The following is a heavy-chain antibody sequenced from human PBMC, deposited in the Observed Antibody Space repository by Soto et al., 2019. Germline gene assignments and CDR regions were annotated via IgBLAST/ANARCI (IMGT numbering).Heavy chain of an antibody. J-gene: IGHJ4*02. CDR1: GGSISSYY. CDR3: ARSRYSGYDSLDY. CDR2: IYYSGST. Sequence: QVQLQESGPGLVKPSETLSLTCTVSGGSISSYYWSWIRQPPGKGLEWIGYIYYSGSTNYNPSLKSRVTISVYTSKNQFSLKLSSVTAADTAVYYCARSRYSGYDSLDYWGQGTLVTVSS. V-gene: IGHV4-59*08. D-gene: IGHD5-12*01.